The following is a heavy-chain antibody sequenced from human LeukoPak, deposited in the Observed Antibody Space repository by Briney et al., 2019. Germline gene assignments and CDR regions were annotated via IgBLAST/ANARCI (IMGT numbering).Heavy chain of an antibody. V-gene: IGHV4-59*01. CDR3: ALYYDILTGLDY. D-gene: IGHD3-9*01. J-gene: IGHJ4*02. CDR1: GGSISSYY. Sequence: SETLSLTCTVSGGSISSYYWSWIRQPPGKGLEWIGYIYYSGSTNYNPSLKSRVTISVDTSKNQFSLKLSSVTAADTAVYYCALYYDILTGLDYWGQGTLVTVSS. CDR2: IYYSGST.